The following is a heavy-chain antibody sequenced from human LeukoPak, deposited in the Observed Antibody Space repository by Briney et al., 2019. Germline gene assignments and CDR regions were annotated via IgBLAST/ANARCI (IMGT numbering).Heavy chain of an antibody. CDR1: GDSISSGYY. CDR3: ARLDAYASSSGNWFDP. D-gene: IGHD6-6*01. Sequence: PSETLSLTCTVSGDSISSGYYWGWIRQSPGKGLEWIGSIDHSGSTYHNPSLKSRVTISVNTSKNQFSLKLSSVTATDAAVYYCARLDAYASSSGNWFDPWGQGILVTVSS. J-gene: IGHJ5*02. CDR2: IDHSGST. V-gene: IGHV4-38-2*02.